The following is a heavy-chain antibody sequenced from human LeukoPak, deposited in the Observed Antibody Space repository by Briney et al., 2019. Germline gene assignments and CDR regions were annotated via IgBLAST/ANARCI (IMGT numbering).Heavy chain of an antibody. CDR2: IKQDGSET. CDR1: GFTFSTYW. CDR3: ARDAAYDFRNPYRYFQH. Sequence: GGSLRLSCAASGFTFSTYWMTWVRQAPGKGLDWVGNIKQDGSETYYADSLKGRFTISRDNAKSALYLQMNSLRAEDMAVYYCARDAAYDFRNPYRYFQHWGQGTLVTVSS. J-gene: IGHJ1*01. D-gene: IGHD3-3*01. V-gene: IGHV3-7*01.